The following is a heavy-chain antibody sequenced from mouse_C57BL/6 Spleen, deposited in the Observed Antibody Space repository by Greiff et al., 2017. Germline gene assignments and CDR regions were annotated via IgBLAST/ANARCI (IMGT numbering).Heavy chain of an antibody. Sequence: QVQLQQPGTELVKPGASVKLSCKASGYTFTSYWMHWVKQRPGQGLEWIGNINPSNGGTNYNEKFKSKATLTVDKSSSTAYMQLSSLTSEDSAVYDCARGRQLRPLAMDYWGQGTSVTVSS. CDR1: GYTFTSYW. CDR2: INPSNGGT. J-gene: IGHJ4*01. D-gene: IGHD3-2*02. CDR3: ARGRQLRPLAMDY. V-gene: IGHV1-53*01.